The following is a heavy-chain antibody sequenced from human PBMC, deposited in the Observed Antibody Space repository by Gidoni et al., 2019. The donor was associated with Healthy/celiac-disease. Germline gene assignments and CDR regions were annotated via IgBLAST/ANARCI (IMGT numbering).Heavy chain of an antibody. J-gene: IGHJ4*02. CDR1: GYTLTELS. D-gene: IGHD1-26*01. CDR3: ATYPILVGATTWQFDY. V-gene: IGHV1-24*01. CDR2: FDPEDGET. Sequence: QVQLVQSGAEVKKPGASVKVSCKVSGYTLTELSMHWVRQAPGNGLEWMGGFDPEDGETIYAQKFQGRVTMTEDTSTDTAYMELSSLRSEDTAVYYCATYPILVGATTWQFDYWGQGTLVTVSS.